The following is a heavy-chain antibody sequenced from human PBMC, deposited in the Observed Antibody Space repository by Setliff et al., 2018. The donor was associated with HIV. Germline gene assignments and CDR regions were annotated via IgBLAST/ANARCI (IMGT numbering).Heavy chain of an antibody. Sequence: SETLSLTCTVSGTSISSYYWSWIRQPPGKGLEWIGYIYTSGSINYNPSLKSRVTISVDTSKNQFSLRLSSVTAADTAVYHCARPSTGGGYNYWYFDLWGRGTLVTVSS. V-gene: IGHV4-4*09. D-gene: IGHD5-12*01. CDR1: GTSISSYY. CDR2: IYTSGSI. CDR3: ARPSTGGGYNYWYFDL. J-gene: IGHJ2*01.